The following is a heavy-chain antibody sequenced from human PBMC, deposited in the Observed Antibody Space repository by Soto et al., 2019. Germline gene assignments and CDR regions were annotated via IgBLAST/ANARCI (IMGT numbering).Heavy chain of an antibody. J-gene: IGHJ4*02. Sequence: QVQLVQSGAEVKKPGSSVKVSCKASGGTFSSYAISWVRQAPGQGLEWMGGIIPIFGTAHSAQKFQGRVTITADESTSTTYLELSSLRSEDTAVEYCARTTGTVTAPLDYWGQGTLGTVSS. V-gene: IGHV1-69*12. CDR1: GGTFSSYA. CDR3: ARTTGTVTAPLDY. CDR2: IIPIFGTA. D-gene: IGHD1-1*01.